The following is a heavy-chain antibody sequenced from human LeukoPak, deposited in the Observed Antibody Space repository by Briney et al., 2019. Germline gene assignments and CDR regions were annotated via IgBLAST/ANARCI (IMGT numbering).Heavy chain of an antibody. D-gene: IGHD6-13*01. Sequence: GGSLRLSCAASGFTFSSYGMHWVRQAPGKGLEWVAFIRYDGSNKYYADSVKGRFTISRDNSKNTLYLQMNSLRAEDTAVYYCARASGYSSSQRVNWFDPWGQGTLVTVSS. CDR3: ARASGYSSSQRVNWFDP. CDR1: GFTFSSYG. V-gene: IGHV3-30*02. CDR2: IRYDGSNK. J-gene: IGHJ5*02.